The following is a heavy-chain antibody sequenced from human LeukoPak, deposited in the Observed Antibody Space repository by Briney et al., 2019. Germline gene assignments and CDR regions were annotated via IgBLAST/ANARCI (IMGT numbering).Heavy chain of an antibody. J-gene: IGHJ3*02. V-gene: IGHV3-23*01. D-gene: IGHD2-15*01. CDR1: GFTFSSYG. CDR2: ISGSAYST. CDR3: ARHRSGGSQDDAFDI. Sequence: GGSLRLSCAASGFTFSSYGMSWVRQAPGKGLEWVSAISGSAYSTYYADSVKGRFTISRQNAKNSLFLQMNSLRAEDTAVYYSARHRSGGSQDDAFDIWGQGTMVTVSS.